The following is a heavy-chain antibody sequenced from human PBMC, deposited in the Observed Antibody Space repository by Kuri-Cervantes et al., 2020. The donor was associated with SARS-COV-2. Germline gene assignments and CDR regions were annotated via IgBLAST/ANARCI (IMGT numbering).Heavy chain of an antibody. J-gene: IGHJ3*02. D-gene: IGHD6-19*01. CDR2: INPSGGST. V-gene: IGHV1-46*01. CDR1: GYTFTSYY. Sequence: ASVKVSCKASGYTFTSYYMHWVRQAPGQGLEWMGIINPSGGSTSYAQKFQGRVTMIRNTSISTAYMELSSLRSEGTAVYYCARVPRGQWLVPGDAFDIWGQGTMVTVSS. CDR3: ARVPRGQWLVPGDAFDI.